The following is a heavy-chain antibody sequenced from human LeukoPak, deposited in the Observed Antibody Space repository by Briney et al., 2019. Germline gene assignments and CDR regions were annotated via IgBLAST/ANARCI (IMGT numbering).Heavy chain of an antibody. Sequence: GGSLRLSCAASGFTFSSYAMHWVRQAPGKGLEWVAVISYDGSNKYYADSVKGRFTISRDNSKNTLYLQMNSLRAEDTAVYYCARGLTVTRFDYWGQGALVTASS. CDR3: ARGLTVTRFDY. D-gene: IGHD4-17*01. CDR2: ISYDGSNK. V-gene: IGHV3-30*14. J-gene: IGHJ4*02. CDR1: GFTFSSYA.